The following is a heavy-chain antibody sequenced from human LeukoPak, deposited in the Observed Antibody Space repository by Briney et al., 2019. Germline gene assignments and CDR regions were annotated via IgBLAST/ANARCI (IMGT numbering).Heavy chain of an antibody. J-gene: IGHJ2*01. CDR2: IYTSGSP. CDR1: GGSISSYD. Sequence: SETLSLTCTVSGGSISSYDWSWIRQPAGEGLEWIGRIYTSGSPNYNPSLKSRVTMSVDTSKNQFSLKLSSVTAADTAVYYCARLSSSWYQDWYFDLWGRGTLVTVSS. CDR3: ARLSSSWYQDWYFDL. V-gene: IGHV4-4*07. D-gene: IGHD6-13*01.